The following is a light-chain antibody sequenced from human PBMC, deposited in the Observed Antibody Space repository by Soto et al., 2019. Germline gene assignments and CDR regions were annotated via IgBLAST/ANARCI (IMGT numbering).Light chain of an antibody. CDR3: QQYSDSVLT. Sequence: EIVLTQSPATLSLSPGERATLSCRASQTLTSNYLAWYQQKPGQAPRLLIHGAASRATGIPDRFSGSGSGTHFTLTISRLEPEDFAVYYCQQYSDSVLTFGGGTKVEIK. CDR2: GAA. CDR1: QTLTSNY. V-gene: IGKV3-20*01. J-gene: IGKJ4*01.